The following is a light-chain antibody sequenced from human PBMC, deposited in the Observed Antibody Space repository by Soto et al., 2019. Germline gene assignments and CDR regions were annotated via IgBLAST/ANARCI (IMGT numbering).Light chain of an antibody. J-gene: IGKJ1*01. V-gene: IGKV3-15*01. CDR1: QSVSSN. CDR3: QQYNNWPPWT. Sequence: EIVMTQSPATLSVSPGERATLSCRASQSVSSNLAWYQQKPGQAPRLLIYGASTRATGIPARFSGSASGTAFTLPISSLQSEDFAVYHCQQYNNWPPWTFGQGTKVEIK. CDR2: GAS.